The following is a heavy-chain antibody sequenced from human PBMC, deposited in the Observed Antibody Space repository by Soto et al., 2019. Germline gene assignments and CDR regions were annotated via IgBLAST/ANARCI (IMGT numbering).Heavy chain of an antibody. J-gene: IGHJ3*02. CDR1: GFTFSSYA. V-gene: IGHV3-23*01. D-gene: IGHD2-15*01. CDR2: ISGSGGST. CDR3: AKDRCSGGSCFDAFDI. Sequence: EVQLLESGGGLVQPGGSLRLSCAASGFTFSSYAISWVRQAPGKGLEWVSAISGSGGSTYYADSVKGRFTISRDNSKNTLYLQMNSLRAEDTAVYYCAKDRCSGGSCFDAFDIWGQGTMVTVSS.